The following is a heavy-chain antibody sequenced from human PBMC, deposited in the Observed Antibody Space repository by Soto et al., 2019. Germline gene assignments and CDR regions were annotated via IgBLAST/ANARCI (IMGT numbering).Heavy chain of an antibody. V-gene: IGHV4-31*03. D-gene: IGHD6-13*01. CDR3: AREEQQLVLDY. CDR1: GGSISSGGYY. Sequence: QVQLQESGPGLVKPSQTLSLTCTVSGGSISSGGYYWSWIRQHPGKGLEWIGYLYYSGSTYYNPSLKRRVTISVDTSKNHFALKLSSVTAADTAVYYCAREEQQLVLDYWGQGTLVTVSS. CDR2: LYYSGST. J-gene: IGHJ4*02.